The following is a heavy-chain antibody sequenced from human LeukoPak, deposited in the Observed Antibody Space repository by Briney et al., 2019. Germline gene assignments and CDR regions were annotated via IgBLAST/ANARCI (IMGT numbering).Heavy chain of an antibody. CDR1: GFTVSSNY. J-gene: IGHJ4*02. Sequence: GGSLRLSCAASGFTVSSNYMSWVRQAPGKGLEWVANIKKDGSEKYYLDSVKGRFTISRDNAKNSLYLQMNSLSAEDMALYYCVAGWGWLPDYWGRGTLVTVSS. CDR2: IKKDGSEK. V-gene: IGHV3-7*05. D-gene: IGHD3-16*01. CDR3: VAGWGWLPDY.